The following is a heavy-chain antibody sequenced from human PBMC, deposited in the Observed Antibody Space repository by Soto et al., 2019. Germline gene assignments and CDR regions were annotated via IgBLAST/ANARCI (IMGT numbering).Heavy chain of an antibody. CDR3: VRDPDTAMGPFDY. CDR1: GFTFSSYG. CDR2: IWYDGSNK. V-gene: IGHV3-33*01. D-gene: IGHD5-18*01. Sequence: GGSLRLSCAASGFTFSSYGMHWVRQAPGKGLEWVAVIWYDGSNKYYADSVKGRFTISRDNSKNTLYLQMNSLRAEDTAVYYCVRDPDTAMGPFDYWGQGTLVTVSS. J-gene: IGHJ4*02.